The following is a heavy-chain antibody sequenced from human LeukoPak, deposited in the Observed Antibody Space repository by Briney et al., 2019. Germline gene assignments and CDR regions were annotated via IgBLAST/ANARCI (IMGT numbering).Heavy chain of an antibody. CDR3: ARRGGSGRAFDY. CDR1: GASISGGTYY. Sequence: SETLSLTCSVSGASISGGTYYWGWIHQPPGKGLEWIGSIYYTGSTYDNPSLKSRVTISVDTSKNQFSLKLSSVTAADTAVYYCARRGGSGRAFDYWGQGTLVTVSS. CDR2: IYYTGST. V-gene: IGHV4-39*01. D-gene: IGHD1-26*01. J-gene: IGHJ4*02.